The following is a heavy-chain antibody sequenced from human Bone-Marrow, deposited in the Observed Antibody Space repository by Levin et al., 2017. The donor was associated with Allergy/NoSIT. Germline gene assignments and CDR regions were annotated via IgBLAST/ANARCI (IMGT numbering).Heavy chain of an antibody. J-gene: IGHJ2*01. V-gene: IGHV5-51*01. CDR1: GYSFTSYW. CDR2: VYPADSDT. CDR3: ARGPDWYFDL. Sequence: GESLKISCKGSGYSFTSYWIGWVRQMPGKGLEWMALVYPADSDTRYSPSFQGQVTISVDKSINTAYLQWSSLKAADTAMYYCARGPDWYFDLWGRGTLVTVSS.